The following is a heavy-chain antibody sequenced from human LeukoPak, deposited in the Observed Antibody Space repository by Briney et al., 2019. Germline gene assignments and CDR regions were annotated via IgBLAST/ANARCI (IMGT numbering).Heavy chain of an antibody. CDR1: GGSFSGYY. CDR2: VNHSGST. D-gene: IGHD6-19*01. CDR3: ARAGYSSGWAFRY. V-gene: IGHV4-34*01. Sequence: SSETLSLTCAVYGGSFSGYYWSWIRQPPGKGLEWIGEVNHSGSTKYSPSLKSRVTISVDTSKNQFSLKLSSVTAADTAVYYCARAGYSSGWAFRYWGQGTLVTVSS. J-gene: IGHJ4*02.